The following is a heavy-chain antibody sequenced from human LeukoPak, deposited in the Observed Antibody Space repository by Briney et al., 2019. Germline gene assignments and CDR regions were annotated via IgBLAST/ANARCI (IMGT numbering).Heavy chain of an antibody. CDR3: ASVGSFDY. V-gene: IGHV3-48*03. CDR2: ISSSASKI. Sequence: GGSLRLSCAASGFSLSTYEMNWVRQAPGKGLEWVSYISSSASKIKYADSVKGRFTISRDNAKNSLYLQMNSLRAEDTAVYYCASVGSFDYWGQGTLVTVSS. CDR1: GFSLSTYE. D-gene: IGHD3-10*01. J-gene: IGHJ4*02.